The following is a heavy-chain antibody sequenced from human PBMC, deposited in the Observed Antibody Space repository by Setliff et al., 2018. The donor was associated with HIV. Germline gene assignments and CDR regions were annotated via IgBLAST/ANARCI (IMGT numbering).Heavy chain of an antibody. V-gene: IGHV4-59*12. D-gene: IGHD2-2*01. Sequence: SETLSLTCAVSGGSMSSYYWSWIRQTPGKGLEWIGYIYASGSTKYNPSLESRVTISVDTSKNQFSLKLSSVTAADTAVYYCARDGPHCITSSCPGAWFDPWG. CDR1: GGSMSSYY. J-gene: IGHJ5*02. CDR3: ARDGPHCITSSCPGAWFDP. CDR2: IYASGST.